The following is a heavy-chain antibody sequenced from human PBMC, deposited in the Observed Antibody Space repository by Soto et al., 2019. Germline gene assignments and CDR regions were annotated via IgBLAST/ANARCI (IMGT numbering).Heavy chain of an antibody. V-gene: IGHV4-4*07. J-gene: IGHJ5*02. D-gene: IGHD1-1*01. CDR3: VRDGTKTLRDWFDP. Sequence: SETLSLTCTVSGASLSGFFWIWIRKSAGKGLEWIGRIYATGTTDYNPSLKSRVMMSVDTSKKQFSLKLRSVTAADTAVYYCVRDGTKTLRDWFDPWGQGISVTVSS. CDR1: GASLSGFF. CDR2: IYATGTT.